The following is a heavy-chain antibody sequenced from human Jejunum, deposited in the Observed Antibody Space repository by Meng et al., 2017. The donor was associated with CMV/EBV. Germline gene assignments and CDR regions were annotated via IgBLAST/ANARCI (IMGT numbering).Heavy chain of an antibody. CDR2: SDPTGYT. D-gene: IGHD2-8*01. CDR3: ARGMYFSP. CDR1: GFSVSSNY. V-gene: IGHV3-66*01. Sequence: EAQVVESGGDLVQPWGSLRLSCAASGFSVSSNYMSWVRQAPGKGLECVSISDPTGYTYYADSVKGRFSISSDSSRNTLYIEMNSLRVEDTAVYYCARGMYFSPWGQGTLVTASS. J-gene: IGHJ5*02.